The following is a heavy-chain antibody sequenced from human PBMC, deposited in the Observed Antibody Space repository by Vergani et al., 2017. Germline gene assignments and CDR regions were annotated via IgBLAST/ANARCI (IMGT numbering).Heavy chain of an antibody. CDR3: VGAQGVDVPHDKRGYFFYGMDV. CDR1: GVSIKSGFW. J-gene: IGHJ6*02. V-gene: IGHV4-4*03. Sequence: VQLQESGPGLVKPPGTLSLTCAVSGVSIKSGFWWNWVRQPPGKGLEWIGEIYYTGITNYNSSLQSRVSRAVDTSKNQFSLNVTSVTAAYTAMYYCVGAQGVDVPHDKRGYFFYGMDVWGQGTTVTVSS. CDR2: IYYTGIT. D-gene: IGHD3-16*01.